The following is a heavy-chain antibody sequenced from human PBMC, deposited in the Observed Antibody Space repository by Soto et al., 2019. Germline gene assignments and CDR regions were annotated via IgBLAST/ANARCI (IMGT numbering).Heavy chain of an antibody. CDR1: GFTFSNYG. D-gene: IGHD2-15*01. Sequence: QVQLVESGGGVVQPGRSLRLSCAGSGFTFSNYGLHWVSQAPGKGLEWVAVISYDGSHKYYADSVKGRFTISRDNSNNMLYLQMDRLRAEYTAVYYCAKDGAPRYCSRSSCHPAGAYWGQGTLVTVSS. CDR3: AKDGAPRYCSRSSCHPAGAY. J-gene: IGHJ4*02. V-gene: IGHV3-30*18. CDR2: ISYDGSHK.